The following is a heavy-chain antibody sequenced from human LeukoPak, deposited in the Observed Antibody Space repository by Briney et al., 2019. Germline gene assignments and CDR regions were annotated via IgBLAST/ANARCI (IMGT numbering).Heavy chain of an antibody. D-gene: IGHD2-2*01. Sequence: SETLSLTCAVYGGSFSGYYWSWIRQPPGNGLEWIGEINHSGSTNYNPSLKSRVTISVDTSKNQFSLKLSSVTAADTAVYYCARAMPDCSSTSCYSVWGQGTLVTVSS. CDR1: GGSFSGYY. V-gene: IGHV4-34*01. CDR2: INHSGST. CDR3: ARAMPDCSSTSCYSV. J-gene: IGHJ4*02.